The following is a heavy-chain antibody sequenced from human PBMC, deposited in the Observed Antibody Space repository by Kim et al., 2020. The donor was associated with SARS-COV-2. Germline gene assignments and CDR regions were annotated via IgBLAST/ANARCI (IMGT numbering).Heavy chain of an antibody. CDR1: GFTFSSYS. J-gene: IGHJ6*02. V-gene: IGHV3-21*01. D-gene: IGHD2-2*01. CDR2: ISSSSSYI. CDR3: ARDGENNYYCSSTSCFHYGMDV. Sequence: GGSLRLSCAASGFTFSSYSMNWVRQAPGKGLEWVSSISSSSSYIYYADSVKGRFTISRDNAKNSLYLQMNSLRAEDTAVYYCARDGENNYYCSSTSCFHYGMDVWGQGTTVTVSS.